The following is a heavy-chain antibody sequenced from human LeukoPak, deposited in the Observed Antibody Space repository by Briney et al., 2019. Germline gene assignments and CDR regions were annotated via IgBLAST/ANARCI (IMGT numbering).Heavy chain of an antibody. V-gene: IGHV4-39*01. CDR3: ARPIWGDWELTTGYDAFDI. D-gene: IGHD1-7*01. CDR2: IYYSGST. CDR1: GGSISSSSYY. Sequence: KPSETLSLTCTVSGGSISSSSYYWGWIRQPPGKGLEWIGSIYYSGSTYYNPSLKSRVTISVDTSKNQFSLKLSSVTAADTAVYYCARPIWGDWELTTGYDAFDIWGQGTMVTVSS. J-gene: IGHJ3*02.